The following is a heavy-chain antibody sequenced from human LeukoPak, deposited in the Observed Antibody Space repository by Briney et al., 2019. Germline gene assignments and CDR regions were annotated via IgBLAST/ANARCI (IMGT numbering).Heavy chain of an antibody. D-gene: IGHD2-15*01. CDR1: GYSFTSYW. CDR3: ARQEYCSGDSCYTWFDP. V-gene: IGHV5-51*01. J-gene: IGHJ5*02. CDR2: IYPADSDI. Sequence: GESLKISCKGSGYSFTSYWIGWVRQMPGKGLEWMGIIYPADSDIRYSPSFQGQVTISADKSISTAYLQWSSLKASDTAMYYCARQEYCSGDSCYTWFDPWGQGTLVTVSS.